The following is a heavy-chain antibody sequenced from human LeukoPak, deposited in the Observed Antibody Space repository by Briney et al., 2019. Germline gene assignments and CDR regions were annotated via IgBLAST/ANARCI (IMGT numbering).Heavy chain of an antibody. CDR2: IYYTGYT. CDR3: ARGVRDPYNSPLDY. D-gene: IGHD6-13*01. J-gene: IGHJ4*02. CDR1: GGSISSSSYH. V-gene: IGHV4-61*05. Sequence: SETLSLTCTVSGGSISSSSYHWGWIRQPPGKGLVWIGYIYYTGYTNHNPSLRSRVTMSIDKSKNQFSLNLSSVTAADTAVFYCARGVRDPYNSPLDYWGQGILVTVSS.